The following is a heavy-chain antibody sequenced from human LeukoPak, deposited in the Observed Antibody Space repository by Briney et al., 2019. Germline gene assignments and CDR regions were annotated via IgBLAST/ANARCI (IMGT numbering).Heavy chain of an antibody. D-gene: IGHD3-22*01. Sequence: GGSLRLSCAASGFTFSSYAMHWVRQAPGKGLEWVAVISYDGSNKYYADSVKGRFTISRDNSKNTLYLQMNSLRAGDTAVYYCARDGYDSSGGAFDIWGQGTMVTVSS. CDR1: GFTFSSYA. J-gene: IGHJ3*02. CDR3: ARDGYDSSGGAFDI. CDR2: ISYDGSNK. V-gene: IGHV3-30-3*01.